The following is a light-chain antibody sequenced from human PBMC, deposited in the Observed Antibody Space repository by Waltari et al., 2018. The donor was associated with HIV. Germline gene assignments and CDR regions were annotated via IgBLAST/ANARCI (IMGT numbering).Light chain of an antibody. CDR2: EVT. CDR3: TSYTTSSTRV. J-gene: IGLJ3*02. Sequence: QSALTQPASVSGSPGQSITISCSGTSTDIGGYNSVSWYQHHPGKAPKLIIYEVTNRPSGVSNRFSASKSGNTASLTISGLQAEDEADYYCTSYTTSSTRVFGGGTKLTVL. V-gene: IGLV2-14*01. CDR1: STDIGGYNS.